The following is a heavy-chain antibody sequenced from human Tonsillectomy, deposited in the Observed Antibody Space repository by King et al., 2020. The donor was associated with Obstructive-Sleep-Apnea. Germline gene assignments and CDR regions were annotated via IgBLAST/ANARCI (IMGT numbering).Heavy chain of an antibody. V-gene: IGHV3-64D*09. J-gene: IGHJ6*02. Sequence: QLVQSGGGLVQPGGSLRVSCAASGFVFSDYAMHWVRQAPGKGLEYVSGISNGGITNYADSLKGRFTVSRDNSKNTLYLQMSSLRPEDTAVYYCVTSLCGDSYGHSYYGLDVWGQGTTVTVSS. D-gene: IGHD5-18*01. CDR2: ISNGGIT. CDR1: GFVFSDYA. CDR3: VTSLCGDSYGHSYYGLDV.